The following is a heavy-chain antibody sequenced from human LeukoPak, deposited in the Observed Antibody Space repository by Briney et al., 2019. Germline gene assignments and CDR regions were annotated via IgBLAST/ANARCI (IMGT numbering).Heavy chain of an antibody. D-gene: IGHD2-15*01. J-gene: IGHJ5*02. V-gene: IGHV4-39*01. CDR1: GGSISSSGFH. CDR3: ARHSAVVVVAAGYNWFDP. CDR2: IYYSGST. Sequence: PSETLSLTCTVSGGSISSSGFHRGWIRQPPGKGLEWIGSIYYSGSTYYNPSLKSRVTISVDTSKNQFSLKLSSVTAADTTVYYCARHSAVVVVAAGYNWFDPWGQGTLVTVSS.